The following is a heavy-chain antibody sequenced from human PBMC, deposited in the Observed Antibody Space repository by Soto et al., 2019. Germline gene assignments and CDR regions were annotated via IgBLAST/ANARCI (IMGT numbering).Heavy chain of an antibody. CDR3: AAFKYCSGGSCRYYFDY. Sequence: GASVKVSCKASGFTFTSSAVQWVRQARGQRLEWIGWIVVGSGNTNYAQKFQERVTITRDMSTSTAYMELSSLRSEDTAVYYCAAFKYCSGGSCRYYFDYWGQGTVVTVSS. J-gene: IGHJ4*02. CDR2: IVVGSGNT. CDR1: GFTFTSSA. V-gene: IGHV1-58*01. D-gene: IGHD2-15*01.